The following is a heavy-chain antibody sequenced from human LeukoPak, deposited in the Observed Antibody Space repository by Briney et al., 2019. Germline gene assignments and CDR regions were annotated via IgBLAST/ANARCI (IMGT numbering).Heavy chain of an antibody. D-gene: IGHD5-18*01. CDR1: GGSISSSSYY. J-gene: IGHJ5*02. CDR2: IYYSGTT. CDR3: AKGAGGFSYYNWFDP. V-gene: IGHV4-39*07. Sequence: SETLSLTCTVSGGSISSSSYYWGWIRQPPGKGLEWIGSIYYSGTTHYNPSLESRVTISVDTSKNQFSLKLASVTAADTAVYYCAKGAGGFSYYNWFDPWGQGTLVTVSS.